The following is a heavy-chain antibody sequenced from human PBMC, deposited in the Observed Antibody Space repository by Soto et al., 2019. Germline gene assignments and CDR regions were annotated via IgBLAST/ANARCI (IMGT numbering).Heavy chain of an antibody. CDR3: ARDDSIAARPGYYFDY. CDR2: IIPIFGTA. Sequence: SVKVSCKASGGTFSSYAISWVRQAPGQGLEWMGGIIPIFGTANYAQKFQGRVTITADESTSTAYMELSSLRSEDTAVYYCARDDSIAARPGYYFDYWGQGTLVTVSS. J-gene: IGHJ4*02. D-gene: IGHD6-6*01. V-gene: IGHV1-69*13. CDR1: GGTFSSYA.